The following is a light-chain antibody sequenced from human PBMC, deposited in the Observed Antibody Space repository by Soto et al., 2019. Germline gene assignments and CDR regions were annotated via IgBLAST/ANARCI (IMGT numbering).Light chain of an antibody. Sequence: QSALTQPASVSGSAGQSIAISCTGTSSDVGGYNYVSWYQQHPGKAPKLLISEVSKRPSGVSDRFSGSKSGNTAPLTIAGLQTQDEADYCCRSFTSAYTFVFGTGTKLTVL. CDR1: SSDVGGYNY. J-gene: IGLJ1*01. CDR3: RSFTSAYTFV. CDR2: EVS. V-gene: IGLV2-14*01.